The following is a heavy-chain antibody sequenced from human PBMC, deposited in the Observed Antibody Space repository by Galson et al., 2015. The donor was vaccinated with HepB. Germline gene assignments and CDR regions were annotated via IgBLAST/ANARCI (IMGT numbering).Heavy chain of an antibody. V-gene: IGHV3-48*04. CDR1: GFTFSRYN. CDR3: ARDRGGSGSHLSYYYGMDV. J-gene: IGHJ6*02. CDR2: IDVSSSII. D-gene: IGHD3-10*01. Sequence: SLRLSCAASGFTFSRYNMNWVRQAPGKGLEWVSYIDVSSSIIYYGDSVKGRFTISRDNAENSLYLQMNSLRAEDTAVYYCARDRGGSGSHLSYYYGMDVWGQGTTVTVSS.